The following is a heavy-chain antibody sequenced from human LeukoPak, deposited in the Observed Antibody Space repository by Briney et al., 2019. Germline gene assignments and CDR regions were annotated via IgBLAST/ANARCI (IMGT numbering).Heavy chain of an antibody. Sequence: SETLSLTCTVSGGSVASSNKYWGWIRQPPGKGLEWIGSILYSGSTYYNASLKSRVTISVDTSKNQFSLKLSSVTAADTAVYFCARGGSSWYLHWFDPWGQGTLVTVSS. D-gene: IGHD6-13*01. J-gene: IGHJ5*02. V-gene: IGHV4-39*01. CDR1: GGSVASSNKY. CDR2: ILYSGST. CDR3: ARGGSSWYLHWFDP.